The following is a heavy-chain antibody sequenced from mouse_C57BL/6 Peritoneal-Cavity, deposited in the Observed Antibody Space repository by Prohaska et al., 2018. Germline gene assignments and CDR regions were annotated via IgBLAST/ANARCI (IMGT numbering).Heavy chain of an antibody. CDR2: IDPSDSYT. J-gene: IGHJ1*03. Sequence: QVQLKGPEAELLLPGPSVKLSCMSSGYTFTSYWMHWVMQRPGSGLQWIGKIDPSDSYTNYNQKFKGKATVTVDKSFSTAYMQLSSVTSEDSAVYYCARGGYYGNPCWYFDVWGTGTTVTVSS. CDR3: ARGGYYGNPCWYFDV. CDR1: GYTFTSYW. D-gene: IGHD2-1*01. V-gene: IGHV1-69*01.